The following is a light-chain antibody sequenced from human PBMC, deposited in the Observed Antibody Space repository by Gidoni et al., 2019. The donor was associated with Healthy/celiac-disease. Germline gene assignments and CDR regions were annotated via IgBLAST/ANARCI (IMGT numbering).Light chain of an antibody. Sequence: DIQMTQSPSTLSASVGDRVTITCRASQSISSWLAWYQQKPGKAPNLLIYDAPSLERGVPSRFSGSGSGREFTLTISSLQPDDFATYYCQQYNSYPVWTFGQGTKVEIK. CDR2: DAP. CDR3: QQYNSYPVWT. CDR1: QSISSW. V-gene: IGKV1-5*01. J-gene: IGKJ1*01.